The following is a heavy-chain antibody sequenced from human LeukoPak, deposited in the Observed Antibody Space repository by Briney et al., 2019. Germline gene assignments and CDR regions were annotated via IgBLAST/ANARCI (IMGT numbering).Heavy chain of an antibody. CDR3: ARYMYCSGGSCYSRPFDY. D-gene: IGHD2-15*01. Sequence: GGSLRLSCAASGFTFSSYAMSWVRQAPGKGLEWVSIISGGGGSTYYADSVKGRFTISRDNSKNTLYLQMNSLRAEDTAVYYCARYMYCSGGSCYSRPFDYWGQGTLVTVSS. CDR1: GFTFSSYA. J-gene: IGHJ4*02. V-gene: IGHV3-23*01. CDR2: ISGGGGST.